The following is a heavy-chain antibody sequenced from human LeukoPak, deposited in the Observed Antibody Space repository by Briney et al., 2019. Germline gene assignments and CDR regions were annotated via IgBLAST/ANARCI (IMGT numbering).Heavy chain of an antibody. D-gene: IGHD1-1*01. CDR3: AREGTAGTNLNWFDP. CDR1: GGSISAYY. Sequence: SETLSLTCAVYGGSISAYYWSWIRQPPGKGLEWIGEVSPKGSTKYNPSLTSRVTISVDRSKNQFSLKLSSVTAADTAVYYCAREGTAGTNLNWFDPWGQGTLVTVSS. J-gene: IGHJ5*02. V-gene: IGHV4-34*01. CDR2: VSPKGST.